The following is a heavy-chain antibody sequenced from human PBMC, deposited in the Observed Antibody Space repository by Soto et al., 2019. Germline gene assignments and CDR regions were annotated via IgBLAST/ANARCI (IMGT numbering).Heavy chain of an antibody. J-gene: IGHJ4*02. D-gene: IGHD2-15*01. Sequence: QVHLVQSGAEVKKPGASVKVSCTASGYTFTNFGISWVRQAPGQGLEWMGWISAYNGNTNYPQTFQGRVTMTTDTSTSTAYMALRSLRSDDKAVYYGARGWTPIDYWGQGTLVTVSS. CDR2: ISAYNGNT. CDR3: ARGWTPIDY. CDR1: GYTFTNFG. V-gene: IGHV1-18*01.